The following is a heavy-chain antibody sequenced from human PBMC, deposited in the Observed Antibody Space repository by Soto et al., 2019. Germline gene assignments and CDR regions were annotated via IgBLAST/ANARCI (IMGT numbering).Heavy chain of an antibody. CDR1: GYTFTDYG. CDR2: ISGYNGDT. CDR3: ARDIGLYYYDSSGYYFDY. V-gene: IGHV1-18*01. D-gene: IGHD3-22*01. Sequence: QDQLVQSGAEVKKPGASVKVSCKASGYTFTDYGISWVQQAPGQGLEWMGWISGYNGDTKYAQKVQGRVTMTIDTSTTTAYMELRSLRSDDTAMYYCARDIGLYYYDSSGYYFDYWGQGTLVTVSS. J-gene: IGHJ4*02.